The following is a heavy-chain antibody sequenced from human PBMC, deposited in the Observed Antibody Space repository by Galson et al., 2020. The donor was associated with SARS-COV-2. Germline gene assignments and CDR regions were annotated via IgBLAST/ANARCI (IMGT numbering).Heavy chain of an antibody. CDR1: GYTFSGHY. V-gene: IGHV1-2*06. D-gene: IGHD3-10*01. J-gene: IGHJ5*02. Sequence: ASVKVSCKASGYTFSGHYMHWVRLAPGQGLEWMGRINPNSGDTDVAQKFQGRVTMTTDTSLTTAYMELSRLTSDDTAVYYCTRGSNSSPFYHFDPWGQGTLVTVPS. CDR3: TRGSNSSPFYHFDP. CDR2: INPNSGDT.